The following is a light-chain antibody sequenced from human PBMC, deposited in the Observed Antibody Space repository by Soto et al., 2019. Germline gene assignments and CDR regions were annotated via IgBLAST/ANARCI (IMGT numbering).Light chain of an antibody. Sequence: DIQMTQSPSTLSASVGDRVTITCRASQSVSSWLAWFQQKPGRAPKLLIHKASTLESGVPSRFSGSGSGTEFTLTISSLQPEDFATYYCQQLNSYPRTFGQGTKVDI. CDR1: QSVSSW. CDR3: QQLNSYPRT. V-gene: IGKV1-5*03. J-gene: IGKJ1*01. CDR2: KAS.